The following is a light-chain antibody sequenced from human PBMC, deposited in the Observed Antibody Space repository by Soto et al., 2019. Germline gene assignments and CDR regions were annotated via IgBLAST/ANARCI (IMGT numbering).Light chain of an antibody. CDR1: QSISSW. J-gene: IGKJ1*01. V-gene: IGKV1-5*03. CDR3: QHYNAYPWT. CDR2: KAS. Sequence: DIQMTQSPSTLSASVGDRFTITCRASQSISSWLAWYQQKPGKAPKLLIYKASSLETGVPLRFSGSGSGTEFTLTISSLQPDDIATYYCQHYNAYPWTFGQGTKVDIK.